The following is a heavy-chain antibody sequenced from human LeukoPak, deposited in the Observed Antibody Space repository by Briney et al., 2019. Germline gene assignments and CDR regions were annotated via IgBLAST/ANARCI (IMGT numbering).Heavy chain of an antibody. CDR1: GFTFSDYY. V-gene: IGHV3-11*01. Sequence: GGSLRLSCAASGFTFSDYYMGWIRQAPGKGLEWLSYISGTGTTIFYADSVKGRFTISRNNAKNSLDLQMNSLRAEDTAVYFCGRDFGLIGTKRSFDIWGQGTMVTVSS. J-gene: IGHJ3*02. D-gene: IGHD1-7*01. CDR3: GRDFGLIGTKRSFDI. CDR2: ISGTGTTI.